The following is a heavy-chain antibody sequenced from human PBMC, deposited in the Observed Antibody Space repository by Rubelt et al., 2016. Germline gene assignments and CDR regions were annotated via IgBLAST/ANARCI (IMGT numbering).Heavy chain of an antibody. V-gene: IGHV3-74*01. Sequence: EVQLVESGGGLVQPGGSLRLSCAASGFTFSNYWMHWVRQAPGKGLVWVSRIKHDGSGTNYADSVKGRFTISRDNSKNTLYLQMNSLRSEDTALYYCAKTAAAGTSPVDYWGQGTLVTVSS. CDR3: AKTAAAGTSPVDY. CDR2: IKHDGSGT. J-gene: IGHJ4*02. D-gene: IGHD6-13*01. CDR1: GFTFSNYW.